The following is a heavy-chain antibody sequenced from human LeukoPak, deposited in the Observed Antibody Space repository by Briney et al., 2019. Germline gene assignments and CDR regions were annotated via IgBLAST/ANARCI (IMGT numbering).Heavy chain of an antibody. Sequence: PGESLKISCKGSGYSFTSYWIGWVRQMPGKGLEWMGIIYPGDSDTRYSPSFQGQVTISADRSISTAYLQWSSLKASDTAMYYCARLVTTRYYYWYLDLWGRGTLVTVSS. V-gene: IGHV5-51*01. CDR1: GYSFTSYW. J-gene: IGHJ2*01. D-gene: IGHD4-17*01. CDR2: IYPGDSDT. CDR3: ARLVTTRYYYWYLDL.